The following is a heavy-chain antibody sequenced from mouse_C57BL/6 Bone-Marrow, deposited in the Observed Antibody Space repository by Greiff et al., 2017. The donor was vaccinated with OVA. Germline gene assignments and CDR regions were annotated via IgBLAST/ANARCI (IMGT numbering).Heavy chain of an antibody. CDR3: AREAYARDY. Sequence: EVQLQQSGPELVKPGASVKISCKASGYTFTDYYMNWVKQSPGKSLEWIGDINPNNGGTSYNQKFTGKATLTVDKSSSTAYRELRSLTSEDSAFYYCAREAYARDYWCQGTAVTVSS. CDR2: INPNNGGT. V-gene: IGHV1-26*01. D-gene: IGHD3-2*02. J-gene: IGHJ4*01. CDR1: GYTFTDYY.